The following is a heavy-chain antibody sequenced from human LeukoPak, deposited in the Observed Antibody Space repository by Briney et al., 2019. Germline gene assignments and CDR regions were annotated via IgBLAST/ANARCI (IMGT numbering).Heavy chain of an antibody. J-gene: IGHJ6*04. CDR1: GGTFSSYA. CDR2: IVPIFGTA. V-gene: IGHV1-69*13. CDR3: ARVRLDYYYGMDV. D-gene: IGHD6-19*01. Sequence: SVKVSCKASGGTFSSYAISWVRQAPGQGLEWMGGIVPIFGTANYAQKFQGRVTITADESTSTAHMELSSLRSEDTAVYYCARVRLDYYYGMDVWGKGTTVTVSS.